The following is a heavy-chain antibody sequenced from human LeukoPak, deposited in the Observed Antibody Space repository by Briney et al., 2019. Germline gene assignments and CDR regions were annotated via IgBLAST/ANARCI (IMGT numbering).Heavy chain of an antibody. CDR3: ARDHVLRFLEWLSPYFDY. Sequence: ASVKVSCKASGYTFTGYYMHWVRQAPGQGLEWMGWINPNSGGTNYAQKFQGRVTMTRDTSISTAYMELSRLRSDDTAVYYCARDHVLRFLEWLSPYFDYWGQGTLVTVSS. CDR2: INPNSGGT. J-gene: IGHJ4*02. V-gene: IGHV1-2*02. D-gene: IGHD3-3*01. CDR1: GYTFTGYY.